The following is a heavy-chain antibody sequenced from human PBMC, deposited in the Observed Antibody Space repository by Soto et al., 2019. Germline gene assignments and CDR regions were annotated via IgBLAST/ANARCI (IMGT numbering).Heavy chain of an antibody. CDR1: RFTFSSYA. Sequence: SLRLSCAASRFTFSSYAMHWVRQAPGKGLEWVAIISYDANNKYYADSVKGRFTIPRDNSKKTLYLQMNSLRAEDTAVYYCARESEAFDIWGQGTMVTVSS. V-gene: IGHV3-30-3*01. J-gene: IGHJ3*02. CDR2: ISYDANNK. CDR3: ARESEAFDI.